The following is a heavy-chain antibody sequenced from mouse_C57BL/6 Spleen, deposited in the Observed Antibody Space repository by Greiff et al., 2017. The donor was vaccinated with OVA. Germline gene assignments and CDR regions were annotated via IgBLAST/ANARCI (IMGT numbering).Heavy chain of an antibody. CDR3: ARDGLYGLPPFDY. D-gene: IGHD2-2*01. J-gene: IGHJ2*01. Sequence: VQLQQPGAELVKPGASVKLSCKASGYTFTSYWMHWVKQRPGQGLEWIGMIHPNSGSTNYNEKFKSKATLTVDKSSSTAYMQLSSLTSEDSAVYYCARDGLYGLPPFDYWGQGTTLTVSS. V-gene: IGHV1-64*01. CDR1: GYTFTSYW. CDR2: IHPNSGST.